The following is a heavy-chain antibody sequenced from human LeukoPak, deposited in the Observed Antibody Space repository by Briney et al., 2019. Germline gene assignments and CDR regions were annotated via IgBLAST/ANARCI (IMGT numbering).Heavy chain of an antibody. D-gene: IGHD2-15*01. CDR2: VSDSGDYT. Sequence: GGSLRLSCAASGFTFNSYAMTWVRQAPGKGLEWVSSVSDSGDYTYYADSVKGRFTISRDNSKNTLYLQVNSLRAEDTAVYYCAKAPISKDCSGGSCYLFDYWGQGTLVTVSS. V-gene: IGHV3-23*01. CDR1: GFTFNSYA. J-gene: IGHJ4*02. CDR3: AKAPISKDCSGGSCYLFDY.